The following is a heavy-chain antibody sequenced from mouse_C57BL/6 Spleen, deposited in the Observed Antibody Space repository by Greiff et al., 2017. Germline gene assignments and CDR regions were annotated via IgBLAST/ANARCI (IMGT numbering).Heavy chain of an antibody. CDR3: AHYYGSPDWYFDV. D-gene: IGHD1-1*01. J-gene: IGHJ1*03. CDR1: GYAFSSSW. Sequence: QVHVKQSGPELVKPGASVKISCKASGYAFSSSWINWVKQRPGKGLEWIGRIYPGDGDTNYNGKFKGKATLTADKSSSTAYMQLSSLTSEDSAVYFCAHYYGSPDWYFDVWGTGTTVTVSS. CDR2: IYPGDGDT. V-gene: IGHV1-82*01.